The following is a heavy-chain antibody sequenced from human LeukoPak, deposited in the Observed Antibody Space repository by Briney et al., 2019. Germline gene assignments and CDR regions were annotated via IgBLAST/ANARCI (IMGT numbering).Heavy chain of an antibody. CDR1: GGSISSGSYY. CDR3: AREERWLQSLAY. J-gene: IGHJ4*02. CDR2: IYASGTT. D-gene: IGHD5-24*01. Sequence: PSQTLSLTCTVSGGSISSGSYYWRWIRQPAGRGLEWIGRIYASGTTNYNPSLKSRVAMSVDTSKDQFSLKLSSVTAADTAMYYCAREERWLQSLAYWGQGTLATVSS. V-gene: IGHV4-61*02.